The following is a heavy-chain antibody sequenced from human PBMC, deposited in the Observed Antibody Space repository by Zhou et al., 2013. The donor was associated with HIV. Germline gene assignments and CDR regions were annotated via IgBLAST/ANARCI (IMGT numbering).Heavy chain of an antibody. D-gene: IGHD7-27*01. CDR1: GGSFSDSY. J-gene: IGHJ6*03. Sequence: QVQLQQWGAGLLKPSETLSLTCAVYGGSFSDSYWTWIRQPPGKGLEWIGEINHSGSTNYNSSLKSRVTISVDTSKNQFSLKLSSVTAADTAVYYCARGPGNWGNYYYYMDVWARTTVTVSS. CDR2: INHSGST. V-gene: IGHV4-34*01. CDR3: ARGPGNWGNYYYYMDV.